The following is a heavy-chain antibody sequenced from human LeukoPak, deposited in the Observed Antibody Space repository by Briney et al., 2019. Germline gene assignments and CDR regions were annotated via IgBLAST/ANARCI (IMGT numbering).Heavy chain of an antibody. V-gene: IGHV5-51*01. D-gene: IGHD4-23*01. Sequence: VESLKISCKGSGYTFTTYWIGWVRQMPGKGLEWMGIIYPSDSDTRYSPSFQGQVTISADKSISTAYLQRSSLKASDTAMYYCARIHDYGGNSGPFDYWGQGTLVTVSS. J-gene: IGHJ4*02. CDR2: IYPSDSDT. CDR3: ARIHDYGGNSGPFDY. CDR1: GYTFTTYW.